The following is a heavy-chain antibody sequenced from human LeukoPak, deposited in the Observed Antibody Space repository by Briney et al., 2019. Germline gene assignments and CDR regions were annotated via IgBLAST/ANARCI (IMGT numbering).Heavy chain of an antibody. D-gene: IGHD6-13*01. CDR3: ATALLVSSWNPFDH. J-gene: IGHJ4*02. Sequence: ASVKVTCKVSGNTLSEVSINWLRQAPGKGLEWMGGFDPEDGEFFYPQKFQDRVTFTADTSTDTASMELTSLTSDDTAIYYCATALLVSSWNPFDHWGQGTLVTVAS. CDR1: GNTLSEVS. CDR2: FDPEDGEF. V-gene: IGHV1-24*01.